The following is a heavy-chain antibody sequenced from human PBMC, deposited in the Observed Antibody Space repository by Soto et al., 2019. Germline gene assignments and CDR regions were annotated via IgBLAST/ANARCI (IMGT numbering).Heavy chain of an antibody. V-gene: IGHV4-30-2*01. CDR1: GGSISSGGYS. J-gene: IGHJ4*02. CDR2: ISHTGST. Sequence: QLQLQESGSGLVKPSQTMSLTCAVSGGSISSGGYSWSWIRQPPGKGLEWIGYISHTGSTYYHPSLMSRVTISVDRSMNQFSLKLSSVTAADTSVYYCARGGGFLGYCCQGTLVTVSS. D-gene: IGHD3-10*01. CDR3: ARGGGFLGY.